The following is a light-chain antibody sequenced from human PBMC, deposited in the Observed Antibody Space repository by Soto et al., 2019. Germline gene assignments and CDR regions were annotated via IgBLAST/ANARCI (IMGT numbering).Light chain of an antibody. CDR1: QSISRW. CDR2: DAS. Sequence: DIRMTQFPSTLSASVGDRVTITCRANQSISRWLDWYQQKPGKAPKLLINDASSLESGVPSRFSGSGSGTEFPLTISGLQPDDFATYYCQQYNTSWTFGQGTKVEIK. CDR3: QQYNTSWT. J-gene: IGKJ1*01. V-gene: IGKV1-5*01.